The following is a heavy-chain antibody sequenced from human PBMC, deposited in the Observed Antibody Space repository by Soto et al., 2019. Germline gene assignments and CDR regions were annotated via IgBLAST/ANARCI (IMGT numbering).Heavy chain of an antibody. Sequence: PSETLSLTCTVSGGSISGDYCGWIRQPPGKGLEWIATIYYSGRTFYNPSLESRVTIYVDTSRDQFSLKLTSVTAADTAVYYCAGHPRTTTSGSGTEFWGQRALDSVSS. V-gene: IGHV4-39*01. J-gene: IGHJ4*02. CDR2: IYYSGRT. D-gene: IGHD1-7*01. CDR1: GGSISGDY. CDR3: AGHPRTTTSGSGTEF.